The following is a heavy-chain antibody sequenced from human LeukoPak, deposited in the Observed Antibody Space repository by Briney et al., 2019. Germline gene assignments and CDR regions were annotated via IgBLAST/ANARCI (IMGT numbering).Heavy chain of an antibody. Sequence: GGSLRLSCAASGFTFSSYGMYWVRQAPGKGLEWVAFIRYDGSNKYYADSVKGRFTISRDNSKNTLYLQMKSLRAEDTAVYYCAKGGGYEAQYYYYLDVWGKGTTVTISS. CDR2: IRYDGSNK. CDR1: GFTFSSYG. CDR3: AKGGGYEAQYYYYLDV. V-gene: IGHV3-30*02. J-gene: IGHJ6*03. D-gene: IGHD5-12*01.